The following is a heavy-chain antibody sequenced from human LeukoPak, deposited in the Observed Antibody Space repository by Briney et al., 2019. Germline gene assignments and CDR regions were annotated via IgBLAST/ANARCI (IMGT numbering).Heavy chain of an antibody. Sequence: SETLSLTCTVSGGSVSSGSYYWSWIRQPPGKGLEWIGYIYYSGSTNYNPSLKSRVTISVDTSKNQFSLKLSSVTAADTAVYYCARGLTFGGVTVREVYGMDVWGKGTTVTVSS. J-gene: IGHJ6*04. CDR3: ARGLTFGGVTVREVYGMDV. V-gene: IGHV4-61*01. CDR1: GGSVSSGSYY. CDR2: IYYSGST. D-gene: IGHD3-16*02.